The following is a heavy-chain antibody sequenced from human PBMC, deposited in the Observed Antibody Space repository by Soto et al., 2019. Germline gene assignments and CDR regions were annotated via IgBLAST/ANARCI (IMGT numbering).Heavy chain of an antibody. CDR1: GGSFSSYY. Sequence: QVQLQQWGAGLLKPSETLSLTCAVYGGSFSSYYWSWIRQPPGKGLEWIGQINHYGSTDYNPSLKSRITISVDTSKKHFSLRMSSVTAADTAMYYCATHCSSTSCYYTFDPWGQGTLVTVSS. D-gene: IGHD2-2*01. CDR2: INHYGST. J-gene: IGHJ5*02. CDR3: ATHCSSTSCYYTFDP. V-gene: IGHV4-34*01.